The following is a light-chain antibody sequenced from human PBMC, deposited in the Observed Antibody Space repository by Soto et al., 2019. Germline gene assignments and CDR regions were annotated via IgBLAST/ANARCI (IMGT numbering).Light chain of an antibody. CDR2: AAS. V-gene: IGKV1-39*01. Sequence: DIQMTQSPSSLSASVGDRVTITCRASQSIANYLNWYQQKPGKAPKLLIYAASSLQSGVPSRFSGSGSGTDFTLTISSLQPEDFATYYCQQSNSTPTFGGGTKVDIK. J-gene: IGKJ4*01. CDR3: QQSNSTPT. CDR1: QSIANY.